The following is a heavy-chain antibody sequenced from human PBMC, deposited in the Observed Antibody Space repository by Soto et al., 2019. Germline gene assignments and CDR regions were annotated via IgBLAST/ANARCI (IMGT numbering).Heavy chain of an antibody. CDR3: ARVSGYYLPDY. Sequence: GASVKVSCKASGYTFTSYGISWVRLAPGQGLEWMGWISAYNGNTNYAQKLQGRVTMTTDTSTSTAYMELSSLRSEDTAVYYCARVSGYYLPDYWGQGTLVTVSS. CDR2: ISAYNGNT. J-gene: IGHJ4*02. D-gene: IGHD5-12*01. V-gene: IGHV1-18*01. CDR1: GYTFTSYG.